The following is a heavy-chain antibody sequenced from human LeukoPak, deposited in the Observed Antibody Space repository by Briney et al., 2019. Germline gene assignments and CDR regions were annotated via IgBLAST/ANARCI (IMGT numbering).Heavy chain of an antibody. CDR3: TTPTGTVGGKRSGY. CDR2: IKSKTDGGTT. V-gene: IGHV3-15*01. CDR1: GFTFSNAW. Sequence: PGGSLRLSCSASGFTFSNAWMSWVRQAPGKGLEWVGRIKSKTDGGTTDYAAPVKGRFTISRDDSKNTLYLQMNSLKTEDTAVYYCTTPTGTVGGKRSGYWGQGTLVTVSS. D-gene: IGHD1-26*01. J-gene: IGHJ4*02.